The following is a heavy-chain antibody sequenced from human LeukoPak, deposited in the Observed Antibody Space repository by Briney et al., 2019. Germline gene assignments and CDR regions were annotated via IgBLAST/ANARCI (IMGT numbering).Heavy chain of an antibody. V-gene: IGHV1-8*02. CDR3: ARGRRERHYYDSSGYYYSFDY. J-gene: IGHJ4*02. Sequence: ASVKVSCKASGYTFTNYDINWVRQATGQGLEWMGWMNPNSGNTGYAQKFQGRVTMTRNTSISTAYMELSSLRSEDTAVYCCARGRRERHYYDSSGYYYSFDYWGQGTLVTVSS. D-gene: IGHD3-22*01. CDR2: MNPNSGNT. CDR1: GYTFTNYD.